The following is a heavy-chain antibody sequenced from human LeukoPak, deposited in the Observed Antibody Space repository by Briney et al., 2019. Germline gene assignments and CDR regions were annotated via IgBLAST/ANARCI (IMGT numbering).Heavy chain of an antibody. CDR1: GFIVSSNY. CDR2: IYGSSRT. J-gene: IGHJ4*02. CDR3: AREGTSVLRYFDWPYFDY. V-gene: IGHV3-66*01. D-gene: IGHD3-9*01. Sequence: GGSLRLSCAGSGFIVSSNYMSWVRQAAGKGLEWVSVIYGSSRTYYADSVKGRFTISRDNSKNTVYLQMDSLRAEDTAVYYCAREGTSVLRYFDWPYFDYWGQGTLVTVST.